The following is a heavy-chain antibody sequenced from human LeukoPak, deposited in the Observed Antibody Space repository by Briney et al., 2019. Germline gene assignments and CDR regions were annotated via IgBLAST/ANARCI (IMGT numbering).Heavy chain of an antibody. CDR3: ARDHVRRSSSSGPIDY. J-gene: IGHJ4*02. Sequence: PGGSLKLSCAASGFSFSDNSMTWVRQAPGKGLEWVSSISPSSSYIFYSDSLKGRFTISRDNAKNSLYLQMNSLRAEDTAVYYCARDHVRRSSSSGPIDYWGQGTLVTVSS. D-gene: IGHD6-6*01. V-gene: IGHV3-21*01. CDR2: ISPSSSYI. CDR1: GFSFSDNS.